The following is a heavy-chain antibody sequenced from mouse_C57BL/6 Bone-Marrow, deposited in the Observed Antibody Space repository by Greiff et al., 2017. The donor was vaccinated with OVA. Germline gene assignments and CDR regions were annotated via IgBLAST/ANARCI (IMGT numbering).Heavy chain of an antibody. D-gene: IGHD1-1*01. CDR2: ISSGSSTI. Sequence: DVKLVESGGGLVKPGGSLKLSCAASGFTFSDYGMHWVRQAPEKGLEWVAYISSGSSTIYYADTVKGRFTISRDNAKNTLFLQMTSLRSEDTAMYYCAGNYYGSSYSFAYWGQGTLVTVSA. CDR3: AGNYYGSSYSFAY. CDR1: GFTFSDYG. J-gene: IGHJ3*01. V-gene: IGHV5-17*01.